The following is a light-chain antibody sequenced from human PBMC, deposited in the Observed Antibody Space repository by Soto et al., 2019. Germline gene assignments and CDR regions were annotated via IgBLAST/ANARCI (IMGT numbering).Light chain of an antibody. CDR1: QGISSW. J-gene: IGKJ4*01. V-gene: IGKV1-12*01. Sequence: TLSPSALYATIGYRFTSACRASQGISSWLAWYQQKLGKAPNLLIYDASTLQSGVPSRFSGSGSGTDFTLTISSLQPEDFATYYCQLSNIFPHPFGGGTKVDIK. CDR3: QLSNIFPHP. CDR2: DAS.